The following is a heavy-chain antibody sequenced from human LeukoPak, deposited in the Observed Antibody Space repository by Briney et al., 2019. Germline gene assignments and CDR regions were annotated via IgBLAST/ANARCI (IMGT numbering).Heavy chain of an antibody. D-gene: IGHD6-13*01. CDR3: AREWYSSSAETDAFDI. Sequence: ASVKVSCKAAGYTFTGHYMNWVRQAPGQGLEWMGWINTNTGNPTYAQGFTGRFVFSMDTSVSTAYLQISSLKAEDTAVYYCAREWYSSSAETDAFDIWGQGTMVTVSS. V-gene: IGHV7-4-1*02. J-gene: IGHJ3*02. CDR1: GYTFTGHY. CDR2: INTNTGNP.